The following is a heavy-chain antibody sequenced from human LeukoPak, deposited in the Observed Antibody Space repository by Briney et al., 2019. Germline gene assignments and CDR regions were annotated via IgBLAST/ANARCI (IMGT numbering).Heavy chain of an antibody. J-gene: IGHJ4*02. CDR3: ARARTPDY. Sequence: GGSLRLSCAASGFTFSIYEMSWVRQAPGKGLEWLSHMSSRGSTISYADSVKGRFTISRDNAKNSLFLQMNSLRAEDTAVYYCARARTPDYWGQGTLVTVSS. CDR2: MSSRGSTI. V-gene: IGHV3-48*03. CDR1: GFTFSIYE. D-gene: IGHD2-15*01.